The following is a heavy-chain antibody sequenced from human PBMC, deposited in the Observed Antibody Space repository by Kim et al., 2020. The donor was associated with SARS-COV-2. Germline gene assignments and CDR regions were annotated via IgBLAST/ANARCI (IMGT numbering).Heavy chain of an antibody. CDR1: GFTFSSYE. J-gene: IGHJ4*02. CDR2: IIGSGTTL. Sequence: GGSLRLSCTASGFTFSSYEMNWVRQAPGKGLEWVSYIIGSGTTLYYADSVRGRFTISRYNDKNSLFLQMNSLRAEDTAVYYCARGPNYSPFDYWWQGTLV. V-gene: IGHV3-48*03. CDR3: ARGPNYSPFDY. D-gene: IGHD6-13*01.